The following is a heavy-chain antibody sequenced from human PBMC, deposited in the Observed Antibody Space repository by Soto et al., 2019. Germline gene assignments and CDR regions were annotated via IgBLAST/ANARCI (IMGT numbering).Heavy chain of an antibody. CDR2: INWSGRSV. J-gene: IGHJ4*02. D-gene: IGHD4-4*01. CDR3: AKGDMNPGRIVGTTVTGGNDC. Sequence: GGSLRLSCAASGFTFDDYAMHWVRQAPGKGLEWISGINWSGRSVAYADSVKGRFTISRDNAQSSLYLQMNSLGAGDTAFYYCAKGDMNPGRIVGTTVTGGNDCWGQGTLVTVSS. CDR1: GFTFDDYA. V-gene: IGHV3-9*01.